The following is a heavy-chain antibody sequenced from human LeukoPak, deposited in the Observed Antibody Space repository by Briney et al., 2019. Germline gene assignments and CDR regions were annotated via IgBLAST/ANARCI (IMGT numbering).Heavy chain of an antibody. D-gene: IGHD6-19*01. J-gene: IGHJ4*02. CDR1: GGTFSSYA. CDR3: AREPGVAAAAVPFDY. Sequence: ASVKVSCKASGGTFSSYAISWVRQAPGQGLEWMGGIIPIFGTANYAQNFQGRVTMTMDTSTSTAYMELKSLTADDTAIYYCAREPGVAAAAVPFDYWGQGTLVTVSS. V-gene: IGHV1-69*05. CDR2: IIPIFGTA.